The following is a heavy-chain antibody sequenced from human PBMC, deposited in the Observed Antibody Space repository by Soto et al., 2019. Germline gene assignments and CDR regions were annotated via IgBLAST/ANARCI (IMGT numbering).Heavy chain of an antibody. CDR1: GYIFHNYG. CDR3: AREGYYSGSESYSPPRYYGMDV. CDR2: ISDYNGNT. Sequence: QVQLVQSGAEVKKPGASVKVSCKTSGYIFHNYGISWVRQAPGQGLEWMGWISDYNGNTKYAQKFQGRVTMATDTSTRTAYMELRSLSSYDTAVYYCAREGYYSGSESYSPPRYYGMDVWGQGTTVTVSS. V-gene: IGHV1-18*01. D-gene: IGHD3-10*01. J-gene: IGHJ6*02.